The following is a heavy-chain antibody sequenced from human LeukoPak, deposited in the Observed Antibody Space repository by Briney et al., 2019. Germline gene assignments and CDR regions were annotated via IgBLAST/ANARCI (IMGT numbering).Heavy chain of an antibody. CDR2: ISYDGSNK. Sequence: PGGSLRLSCAASGFTFSSYGMHWVRQAPGKGLEWVAVISYDGSNKYYADSVKGRFTISRDNSKNTLYLQMNSLRAEDTAAYYCARDIYGDYAPVPYFDYWGQGTLVTVSS. CDR1: GFTFSSYG. J-gene: IGHJ4*02. V-gene: IGHV3-30*03. CDR3: ARDIYGDYAPVPYFDY. D-gene: IGHD4-17*01.